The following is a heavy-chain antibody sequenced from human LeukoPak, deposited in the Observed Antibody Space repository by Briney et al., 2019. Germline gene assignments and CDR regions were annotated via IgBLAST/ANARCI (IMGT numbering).Heavy chain of an antibody. D-gene: IGHD6-13*01. J-gene: IGHJ5*02. CDR3: ARGWYGYNWFDP. V-gene: IGHV4-34*01. Sequence: SETLSLTCAVYGGSFSGYYWSWIRQPPGKGLEWIGEINHSGSTNYNPSLKSRVTISVDTSKNQFSLKLSFVTAADTAVYYCARGWYGYNWFDPWGQGTLVTVSS. CDR2: INHSGST. CDR1: GGSFSGYY.